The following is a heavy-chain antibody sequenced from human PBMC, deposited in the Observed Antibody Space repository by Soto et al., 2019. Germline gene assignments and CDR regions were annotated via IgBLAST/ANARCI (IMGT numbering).Heavy chain of an antibody. V-gene: IGHV4-61*01. CDR3: ASRGNYYYYGMDV. Sequence: QVQLQDSGPGLVKPSETLSLTCTVSGGSVSSGSYYWSWIRQPPGKGLEWIGYIYYSGSTNYNPSLKSRVTISVDTSKNQFSLKLSSVTAADTAVYYCASRGNYYYYGMDVWGQGTTVTVSS. CDR1: GGSVSSGSYY. CDR2: IYYSGST. J-gene: IGHJ6*02.